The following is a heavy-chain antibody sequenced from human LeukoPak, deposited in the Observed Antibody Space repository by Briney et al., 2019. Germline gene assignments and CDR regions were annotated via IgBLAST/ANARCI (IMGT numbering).Heavy chain of an antibody. D-gene: IGHD6-19*01. CDR2: INPNSGGT. Sequence: ASVKVSCKASGYTFTGYYMHWVRQAPGQGLEWMGWINPNSGGTNYAQKFQGRVTMTGDTSISTAYMELSRLRSDDTAVYYCARDLRSSGWSYYFDYWGQGTLVTVSS. J-gene: IGHJ4*02. CDR3: ARDLRSSGWSYYFDY. V-gene: IGHV1-2*02. CDR1: GYTFTGYY.